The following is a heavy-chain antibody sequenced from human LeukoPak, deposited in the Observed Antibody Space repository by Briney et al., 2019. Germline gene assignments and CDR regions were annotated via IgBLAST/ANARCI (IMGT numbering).Heavy chain of an antibody. J-gene: IGHJ4*02. V-gene: IGHV3-11*01. CDR1: GFTFSDYD. CDR3: AREGRGFYGDFDY. CDR2: IRSDGSTI. Sequence: GGSLRLSCSASGFTFSDYDMNWIRPAPGKGLEWISYIRSDGSTIYDADSVRGRFTVSRDNAKNSLYLQMNSLRAEDTAVYYCAREGRGFYGDFDYWGQGILVTVPS. D-gene: IGHD3-22*01.